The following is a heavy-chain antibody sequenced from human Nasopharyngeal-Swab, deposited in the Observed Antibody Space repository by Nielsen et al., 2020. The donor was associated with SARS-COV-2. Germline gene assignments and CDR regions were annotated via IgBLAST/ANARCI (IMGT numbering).Heavy chain of an antibody. Sequence: WIRQPPGKGLEWIGEIYRSGSTNYNPSLKSRVTISVDKSKNQFSLKLSSVTAADTAVYYCARAGTTSPETPFDYWGQGTLVPSPQ. V-gene: IGHV4-4*02. D-gene: IGHD1-1*01. J-gene: IGHJ4*02. CDR2: IYRSGST. CDR3: ARAGTTSPETPFDY.